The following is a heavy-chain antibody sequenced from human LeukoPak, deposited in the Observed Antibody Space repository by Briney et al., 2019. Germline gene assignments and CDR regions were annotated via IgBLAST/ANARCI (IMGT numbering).Heavy chain of an antibody. V-gene: IGHV3-48*03. D-gene: IGHD2/OR15-2a*01. CDR1: GFTFSSYE. CDR3: VRDRGGEYSGYNLFDP. J-gene: IGHJ5*02. CDR2: IIGSGTTT. Sequence: GGSLRLSCAASGFTFSSYEMNWVRQAPGKGLEWLSYIIGSGTTTQYADSVRDRFTISRDNDKNSLYLQMNSLRADDTAVYYCVRDRGGEYSGYNLFDPWGQGTLVTVSS.